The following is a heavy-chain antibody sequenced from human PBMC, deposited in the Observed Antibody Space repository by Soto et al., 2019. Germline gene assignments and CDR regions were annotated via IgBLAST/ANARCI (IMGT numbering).Heavy chain of an antibody. Sequence: SETLSLTCTVSGDSIGGVGYWTWVRQPPGQGLEWIGEIYRTGSTNYNPSLKSRVTISLDKSENQFSLKVTSLTAADTAVYYCASRDPGTSVDYWGQGTLVTVSS. D-gene: IGHD1-7*01. CDR1: GDSIGGVGY. J-gene: IGHJ4*02. V-gene: IGHV4-4*02. CDR2: IYRTGST. CDR3: ASRDPGTSVDY.